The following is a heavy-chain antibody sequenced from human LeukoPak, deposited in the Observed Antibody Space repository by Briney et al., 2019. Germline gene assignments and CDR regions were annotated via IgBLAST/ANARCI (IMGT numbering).Heavy chain of an antibody. CDR2: INHSGST. CDR3: ARAPRSGGTTGGAFDI. J-gene: IGHJ3*02. Sequence: PSETLSLTCAVYGGSLSGYYWSWIRQPPGKGLEWIGEINHSGSTNYNPSLKSRVTISVDTSKNQFSLKLSSVTAADTAVYYCARAPRSGGTTGGAFDIWGQGTMVTVSS. D-gene: IGHD1-1*01. CDR1: GGSLSGYY. V-gene: IGHV4-34*01.